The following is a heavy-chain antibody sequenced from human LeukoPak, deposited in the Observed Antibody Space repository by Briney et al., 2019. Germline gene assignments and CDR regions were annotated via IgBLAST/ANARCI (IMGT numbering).Heavy chain of an antibody. CDR2: IYYSGTI. CDR1: GGSISSSSYD. Sequence: PSETLSLTCTVSGGSISSSSYDWGWLRQPPGKGREWIGSIYYSGTIYYNPSLKSRFTISVDTSNNLFSLKLSLVTAAAAAVYYCPRDPSAEGVGAAPSDYWGQGTLVTVSS. D-gene: IGHD2-15*01. J-gene: IGHJ4*02. CDR3: PRDPSAEGVGAAPSDY. V-gene: IGHV4-39*02.